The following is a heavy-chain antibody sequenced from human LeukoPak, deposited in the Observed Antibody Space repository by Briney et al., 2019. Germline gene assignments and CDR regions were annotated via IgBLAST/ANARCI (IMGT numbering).Heavy chain of an antibody. V-gene: IGHV3-33*01. CDR1: GFTFSSYG. CDR2: MWSDGSTK. D-gene: IGHD4-23*01. J-gene: IGHJ4*02. CDR3: ARDPAANRYGGNPPRWFDY. Sequence: GRSLRLSCEASGFTFSSYGMHWVRQAPGKGLEWVAEMWSDGSTKQYADSVTGGFTISRDNDKNSLYLELKSLRAEDRGVYFCARDPAANRYGGNPPRWFDYWGQGTLVTVSS.